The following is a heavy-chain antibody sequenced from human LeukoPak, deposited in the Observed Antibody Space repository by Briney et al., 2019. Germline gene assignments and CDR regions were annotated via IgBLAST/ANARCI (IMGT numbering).Heavy chain of an antibody. CDR2: IKEDGSET. Sequence: GGSLRLSCAASGFTFSTYWMTWARQAPGKGLEWVANIKEDGSETYYMDSAKGRFTISRDNAKDSLYLQMNSLRDEDTAVYYCARDSGRREDYWGQGILVTVSS. CDR3: ARDSGRREDY. J-gene: IGHJ4*02. CDR1: GFTFSTYW. V-gene: IGHV3-7*01. D-gene: IGHD1-1*01.